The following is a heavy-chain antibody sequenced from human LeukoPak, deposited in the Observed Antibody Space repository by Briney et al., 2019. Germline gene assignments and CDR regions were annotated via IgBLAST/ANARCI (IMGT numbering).Heavy chain of an antibody. CDR2: ISYDGSNK. V-gene: IGHV3-30-3*01. Sequence: AXXWVRQARGKGLEGGAVISYDGSNKYYADSVKGRFTISRDNSKNTLYLQMNSLRAEDMAVYYCARSGYAAAGIGDFDYWGQGTLVTVSS. CDR1: A. D-gene: IGHD6-13*01. J-gene: IGHJ4*02. CDR3: ARSGYAAAGIGDFDY.